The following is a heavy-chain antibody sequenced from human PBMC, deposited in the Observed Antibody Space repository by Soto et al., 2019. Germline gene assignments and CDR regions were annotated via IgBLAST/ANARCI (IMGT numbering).Heavy chain of an antibody. CDR1: GYTFTSYG. Sequence: ASVKVSCKASGYTFTSYGISWVRQAPGQGLEWMGWISAYNGNTNYAQKLQGRVTMTTDTSTSTAYMELRSLRSDDTAVYYCARRIAVAGTVNWFDPWGQGTLVSVSS. CDR3: ARRIAVAGTVNWFDP. D-gene: IGHD6-19*01. V-gene: IGHV1-18*04. CDR2: ISAYNGNT. J-gene: IGHJ5*02.